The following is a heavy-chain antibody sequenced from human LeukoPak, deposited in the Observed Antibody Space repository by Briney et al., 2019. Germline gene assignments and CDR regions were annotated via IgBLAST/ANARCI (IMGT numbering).Heavy chain of an antibody. Sequence: PGGSLRLSCAASGFTFSSYSMNWVRQAPGKGLEWVSSISSGSGYIYYADSVKGRFTISRGNAKNTLYLQMNSLRAEDTAVYYCARDVSRISDYWGQGTLVTVSS. D-gene: IGHD2-15*01. CDR3: ARDVSRISDY. CDR1: GFTFSSYS. J-gene: IGHJ4*02. CDR2: ISSGSGYI. V-gene: IGHV3-21*01.